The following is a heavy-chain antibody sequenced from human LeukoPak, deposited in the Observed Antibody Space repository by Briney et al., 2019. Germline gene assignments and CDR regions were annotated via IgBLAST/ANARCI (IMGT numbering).Heavy chain of an antibody. CDR2: IYTSGST. Sequence: SETLSLTCTVSGGSISSGSYYWSWIRQPAGKGLEWIGRIYTSGSTNYNPSLKSRVTISVDTSKNQFSLKLSSVTAADTAVYYCARHYSANSFDYWGQGTLVTVSS. CDR3: ARHYSANSFDY. V-gene: IGHV4-61*02. D-gene: IGHD2-15*01. J-gene: IGHJ4*02. CDR1: GGSISSGSYY.